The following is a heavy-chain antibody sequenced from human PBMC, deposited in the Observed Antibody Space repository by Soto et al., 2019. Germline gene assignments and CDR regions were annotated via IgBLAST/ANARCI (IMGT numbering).Heavy chain of an antibody. CDR1: GGSMRSYY. D-gene: IGHD3-16*01. J-gene: IGHJ5*02. CDR2: IYYSGST. CDR3: GRSISGFGAKNWFDP. Sequence: QVQLLESGPGLVKPSETLSLNCTVSGGSMRSYYWNWLRQTPGKGPEWIGYIYYSGSTSYNPSLKSRLTISLDMSKNQFSMKLSAVTAADTAVYYCGRSISGFGAKNWFDPWGQGTLVTVSS. V-gene: IGHV4-59*01.